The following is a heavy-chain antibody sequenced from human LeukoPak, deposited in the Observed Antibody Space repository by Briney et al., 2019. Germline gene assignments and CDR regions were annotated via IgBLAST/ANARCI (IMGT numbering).Heavy chain of an antibody. Sequence: SETLSLTCTVSGGSISSYYWSWIRQPPGKGLEWIGYIYYSGSTNYNPSLKSRVTISVDTSKNQFSLKLSSVTAADTAVYYCASSRMGYYDSSGFTKEGAFDIWGQGTMVTVSS. CDR1: GGSISSYY. V-gene: IGHV4-59*01. J-gene: IGHJ3*02. CDR2: IYYSGST. CDR3: ASSRMGYYDSSGFTKEGAFDI. D-gene: IGHD3-22*01.